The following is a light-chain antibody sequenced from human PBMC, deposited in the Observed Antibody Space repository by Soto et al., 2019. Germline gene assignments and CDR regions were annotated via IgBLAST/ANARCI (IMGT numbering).Light chain of an antibody. Sequence: QSVLTQPASVSGSPGQSITISCTGTSSDVGGYNYVSWYQQHPGKAPKLMIYDVSNRPSGVSDRFSGSKSGNTASLTISGLQAEDEADYYCSPYTSRSTYVFGTGPNVTVL. CDR1: SSDVGGYNY. J-gene: IGLJ1*01. CDR3: SPYTSRSTYV. CDR2: DVS. V-gene: IGLV2-14*01.